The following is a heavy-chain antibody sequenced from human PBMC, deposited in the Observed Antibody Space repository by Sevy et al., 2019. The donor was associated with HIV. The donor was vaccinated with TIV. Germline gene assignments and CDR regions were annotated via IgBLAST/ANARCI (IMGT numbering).Heavy chain of an antibody. CDR1: GFTLINYW. Sequence: GGSLRLSCPASGFTLINYWMSWVRQAPGKGLEWVASINQDGSEKYYVDSVKGRFTMSRDNAKNSLYVQMNSLRAEDTAVYYCARDRRGVQQWLVRGVFDYWGQGTLVTVSS. J-gene: IGHJ4*02. V-gene: IGHV3-7*01. CDR3: ARDRRGVQQWLVRGVFDY. CDR2: INQDGSEK. D-gene: IGHD6-19*01.